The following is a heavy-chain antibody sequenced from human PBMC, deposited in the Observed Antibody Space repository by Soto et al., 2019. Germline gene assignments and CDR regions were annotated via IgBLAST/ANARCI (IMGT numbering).Heavy chain of an antibody. D-gene: IGHD3-3*01. V-gene: IGHV4-61*01. J-gene: IGHJ3*02. CDR3: ARDHRVLRFLEWSHDAFDI. Sequence: ETLSLTCTVSGGSVSSGSYYWSWIRQPPGKGLEWIGYIYYSGSTNYNPSLKSRVTISVDTSKNQFSLKLSSVTAANTAVYYCARDHRVLRFLEWSHDAFDIWGQGTMVTVSS. CDR1: GGSVSSGSYY. CDR2: IYYSGST.